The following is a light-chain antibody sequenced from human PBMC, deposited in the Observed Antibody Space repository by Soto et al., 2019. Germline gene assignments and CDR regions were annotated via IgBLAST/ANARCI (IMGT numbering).Light chain of an antibody. CDR2: EGS. CDR1: SSDVGKYSY. Sequence: QSALTQPASVSGSPGQSIAISCTGTSSDVGKYSYVSWFQQYPGNAPNLMIYEGSNRPSGVANRFSGSKSGNTASLTISGLQGEDAADYYYCSFTTISIWVFGGGTQLTVL. V-gene: IGLV2-14*01. CDR3: CSFTTISIWV. J-gene: IGLJ3*02.